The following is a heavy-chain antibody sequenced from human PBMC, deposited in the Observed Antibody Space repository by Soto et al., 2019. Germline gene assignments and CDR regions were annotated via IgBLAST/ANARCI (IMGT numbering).Heavy chain of an antibody. V-gene: IGHV3-21*06. D-gene: IGHD5-12*01. Sequence: GGSLRLSCKASGFTFSTYSMNWVRQAPGRGLEWVSSISSSTTHILYADSVKGRFTISRDNGKNSLYLQMNSLRAEDTAVYYCARDLQMATIRGGDYWGQGTQVTVSS. CDR2: ISSSTTHI. CDR3: ARDLQMATIRGGDY. J-gene: IGHJ4*02. CDR1: GFTFSTYS.